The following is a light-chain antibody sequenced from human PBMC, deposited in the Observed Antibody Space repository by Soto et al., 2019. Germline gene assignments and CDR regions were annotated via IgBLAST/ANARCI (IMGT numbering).Light chain of an antibody. J-gene: IGKJ3*01. CDR1: QSISDY. V-gene: IGKV1-39*01. CDR3: QQRYSLPLT. Sequence: DIQMTQSPSSLSASVGDRVAITCRSSQSISDYLNWYQQKPGKALKLVIYGASNLQSGVPPRFSGSGSGSEFTLTISGLQPDDFAIYFCQQRYSLPLTFGTGTKVDV. CDR2: GAS.